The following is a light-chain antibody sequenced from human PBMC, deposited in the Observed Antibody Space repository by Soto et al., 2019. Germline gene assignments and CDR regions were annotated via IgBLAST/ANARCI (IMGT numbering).Light chain of an antibody. CDR2: ANS. CDR3: CSYAVTSRV. V-gene: IGLV1-40*01. CDR1: SSSFGAGYD. Sequence: QSVLTQPPSVSGAPGQRVTISCTGSSSSFGAGYDVHWYQQIPGTAPKLLIFANSNRPSGVPDRFSGSKSGNTASLTISWLQAEDEADYYCCSYAVTSRVFGGGTKVTVL. J-gene: IGLJ3*02.